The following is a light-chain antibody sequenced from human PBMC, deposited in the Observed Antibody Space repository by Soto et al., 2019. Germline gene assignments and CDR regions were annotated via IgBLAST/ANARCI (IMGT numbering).Light chain of an antibody. V-gene: IGLV2-14*01. CDR1: SSDVGGYNY. CDR3: SSYTSSTTVV. Sequence: QSVLTQPASVSGSPGQSITISCTGTSSDVGGYNYVSWYQQHPSKAPELMIYDVSSRPSGVSNRFSGSKSGNTASLTISGLQAEDEADYYCSSYTSSTTVVFGGGTKLTVL. J-gene: IGLJ2*01. CDR2: DVS.